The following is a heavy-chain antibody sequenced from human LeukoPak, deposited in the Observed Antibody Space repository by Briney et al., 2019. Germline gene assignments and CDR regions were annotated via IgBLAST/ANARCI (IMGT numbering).Heavy chain of an antibody. CDR3: AREPIGYDWYYYYYYMDV. CDR1: GFTFSTYR. V-gene: IGHV3-7*01. D-gene: IGHD5-12*01. CDR2: IKQDGSEK. J-gene: IGHJ6*03. Sequence: GGSLRLSCAASGFTFSTYRMSWVRQAPGKGLEWVANIKQDGSEKYYVDSVKGRFTISRDNAKNSLYLQMNSLRAEDTAVYYCAREPIGYDWYYYYYYMDVWGKGTTVTVSS.